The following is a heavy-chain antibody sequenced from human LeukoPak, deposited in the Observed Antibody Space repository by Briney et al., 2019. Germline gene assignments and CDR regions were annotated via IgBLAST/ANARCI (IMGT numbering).Heavy chain of an antibody. Sequence: PGGSLRLSCAASGFAFSSQAMGWVRQAPGKGLECVSAISDGGGSTYYADSVKGRFTISRDNSKNTLFLQMNSLRAEDTAVYYCAKDARRTSGWYFFDYWGQGTLVTVSS. CDR1: GFAFSSQA. V-gene: IGHV3-23*01. CDR3: AKDARRTSGWYFFDY. J-gene: IGHJ4*02. CDR2: ISDGGGST. D-gene: IGHD6-19*01.